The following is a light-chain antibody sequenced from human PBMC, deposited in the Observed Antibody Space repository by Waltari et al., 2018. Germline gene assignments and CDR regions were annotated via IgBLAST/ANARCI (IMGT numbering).Light chain of an antibody. Sequence: EIVMTQSTANLHVSPGESATLSCRTSQSVSIKLAWYQQKPGQAPRLLISDASTRATVIPPRFSGSGSGTDFTLTISSLQSEDFAVYYCQQYNNWPIVFGQGTRLEIK. CDR2: DAS. J-gene: IGKJ5*01. V-gene: IGKV3-15*01. CDR3: QQYNNWPIV. CDR1: QSVSIK.